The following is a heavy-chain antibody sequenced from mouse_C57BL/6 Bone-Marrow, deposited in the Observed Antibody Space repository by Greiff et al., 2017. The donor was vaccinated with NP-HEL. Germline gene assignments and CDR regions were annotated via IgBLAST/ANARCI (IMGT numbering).Heavy chain of an antibody. CDR2: IRNKANGYTT. J-gene: IGHJ4*01. V-gene: IGHV7-3*01. D-gene: IGHD1-1*01. CDR3: ARVLLRSRMDY. Sequence: EVKVVESGGGLVQPGGSLSLSCAASGFTFTDYYMSWVRQPPGKALEWLGFIRNKANGYTTEYSASVKGRFTISRDNSQSILYLQMNALRAEDSATYYCARVLLRSRMDYWGQGTSVTVSS. CDR1: GFTFTDYY.